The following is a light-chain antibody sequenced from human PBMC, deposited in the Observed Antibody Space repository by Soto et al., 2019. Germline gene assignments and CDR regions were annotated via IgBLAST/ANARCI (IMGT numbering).Light chain of an antibody. Sequence: DLQMTQSPSSLSASVGDRVTITCQASQDINNYLSWYQQKPGKAPKLLIYAASNLETGVPPRFSGSGSGTDFTFTISSLQPEDIATYYCQQYDLLPRTFGQGTKVDIK. V-gene: IGKV1-33*01. CDR1: QDINNY. CDR3: QQYDLLPRT. CDR2: AAS. J-gene: IGKJ1*01.